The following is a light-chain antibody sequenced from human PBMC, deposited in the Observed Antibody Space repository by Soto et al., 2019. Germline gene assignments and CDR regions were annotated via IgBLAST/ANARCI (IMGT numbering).Light chain of an antibody. CDR1: QSVSSY. Sequence: VMTQSPATLSVSPGERATLSCRASQSVSSYLAWYQQKPGQARRLLIYGASNRATGIPDRISGSRSGTEFTLTISSLQSEDFGVYYCQQFEDWPTFGQGTKVE. CDR2: GAS. CDR3: QQFEDWPT. V-gene: IGKV3-15*01. J-gene: IGKJ1*01.